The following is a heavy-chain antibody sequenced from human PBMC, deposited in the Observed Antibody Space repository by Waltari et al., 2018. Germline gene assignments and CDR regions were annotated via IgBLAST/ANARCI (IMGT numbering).Heavy chain of an antibody. CDR2: INHSGST. CDR3: ARIYLYYYGMDV. V-gene: IGHV4-34*01. J-gene: IGHJ6*02. CDR1: GGSFSGYY. Sequence: QVQLQQWGAGLLKPSETLSLTCAVSGGSFSGYYWSWIRQPPGKGLEWIGEINHSGSTNYNPSLKSRVTISVDTSKNQFSLKLSSVTAADTAVYYCARIYLYYYGMDVWGQGTTVTVSS.